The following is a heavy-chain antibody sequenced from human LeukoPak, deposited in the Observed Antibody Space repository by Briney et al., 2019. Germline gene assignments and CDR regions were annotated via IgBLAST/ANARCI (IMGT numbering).Heavy chain of an antibody. CDR2: IYYSGST. J-gene: IGHJ4*02. Sequence: PSETLSLTCTVSGGSISSSSYYWGWIRQPPGKGLEWIASIYYSGSTYYNPSLKSRVTISVDTSKNQLSLKLSSVTAADTAVYYCASARTSSRSWFTFDYWGQGILVTVSS. CDR3: ASARTSSRSWFTFDY. V-gene: IGHV4-39*01. D-gene: IGHD6-13*01. CDR1: GGSISSSSYY.